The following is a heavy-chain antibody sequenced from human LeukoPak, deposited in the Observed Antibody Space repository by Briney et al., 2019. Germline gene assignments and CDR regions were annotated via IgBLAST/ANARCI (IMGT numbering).Heavy chain of an antibody. J-gene: IGHJ6*03. D-gene: IGHD6-13*01. CDR3: ATRGYSSSWYLGYMDV. V-gene: IGHV4-59*01. CDR1: GGSISSYY. Sequence: SETLSLTCTVPGGSISSYYWSWIRQPPGKGLEWIGYIYYSGSTNYNPSLKSRVTISVDTSKNQFSLKLSSVTAADTAVYYCATRGYSSSWYLGYMDVWGKGTTVTISS. CDR2: IYYSGST.